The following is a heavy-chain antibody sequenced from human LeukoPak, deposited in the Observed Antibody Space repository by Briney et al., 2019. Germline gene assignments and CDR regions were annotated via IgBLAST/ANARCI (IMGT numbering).Heavy chain of an antibody. CDR3: ARVPGGSSVLNLPIDY. Sequence: GESLKISCKGSGYSFTSYWIGWVRQMPGKGLEWMGIIYPGDSDTRYSPSFLGQVTISADKSISTAYLLWSSLKASDTAMYYCARVPGGSSVLNLPIDYWGQGTLVTVSS. D-gene: IGHD3-16*01. CDR1: GYSFTSYW. V-gene: IGHV5-51*01. CDR2: IYPGDSDT. J-gene: IGHJ4*02.